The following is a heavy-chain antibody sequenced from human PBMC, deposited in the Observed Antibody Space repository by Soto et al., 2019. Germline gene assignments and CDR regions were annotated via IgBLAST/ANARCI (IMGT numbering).Heavy chain of an antibody. Sequence: GGSLRLSCAASGFTFSSYAMHWVRQAPGKGLEWVAVISYDGSNKYYADSVKGRFTISRDNPKNTLYLQMNSLRAEDTAVYYCARARTTTVAFDIWGQGTRVTASS. CDR1: GFTFSSYA. CDR2: ISYDGSNK. V-gene: IGHV3-30-3*01. CDR3: ARARTTTVAFDI. D-gene: IGHD1-26*01. J-gene: IGHJ3*02.